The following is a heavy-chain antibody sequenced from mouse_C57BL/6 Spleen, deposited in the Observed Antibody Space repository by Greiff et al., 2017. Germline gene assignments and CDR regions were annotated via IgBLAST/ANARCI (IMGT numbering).Heavy chain of an antibody. CDR3: TRLHYYGSSYDY. D-gene: IGHD1-1*01. CDR2: IDPETGGT. J-gene: IGHJ2*01. Sequence: VQLHQSGAELVRPGASVTLSCKASGYTFTDYEMHWVKQTPVHGLEWIGAIDPETGGTAYNQKFKGKAILTADKSSSTAYMELRSLTSEDSAVYYCTRLHYYGSSYDYWGQGTTLTVSS. V-gene: IGHV1-15*01. CDR1: GYTFTDYE.